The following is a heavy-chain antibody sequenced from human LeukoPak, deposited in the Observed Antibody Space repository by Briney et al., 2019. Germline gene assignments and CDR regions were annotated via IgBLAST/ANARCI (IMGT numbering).Heavy chain of an antibody. J-gene: IGHJ4*02. CDR2: GDYSGGT. CDR3: ARSHPVYFDY. CDR1: GDSFTSVTDY. Sequence: SETLSLTCTVSGDSFTSVTDYWAWIRQPPGKGLEWIASGDYSGGTYYNPSLESRVAISADMSKNQISLKLTSVTGADTAVYYCARSHPVYFDYWGQGTLVTVSS. V-gene: IGHV4-39*07.